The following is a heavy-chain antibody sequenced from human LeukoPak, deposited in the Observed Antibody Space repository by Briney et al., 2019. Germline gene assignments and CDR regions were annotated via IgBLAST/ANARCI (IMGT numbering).Heavy chain of an antibody. V-gene: IGHV4-34*01. D-gene: IGHD5-24*01. CDR2: INHSGSN. CDR3: ARGRGWLQSTYFDY. J-gene: IGHJ4*02. CDR1: GGSFSGYC. Sequence: PSETLSLTCAVYGGSFSGYCWSWIRQPPGKGLECVGEINHSGSNNYNPSLKSRVTISVDTSNNQFSLKLSSVTAADTAVYYCARGRGWLQSTYFDYWGQGTLVTVSS.